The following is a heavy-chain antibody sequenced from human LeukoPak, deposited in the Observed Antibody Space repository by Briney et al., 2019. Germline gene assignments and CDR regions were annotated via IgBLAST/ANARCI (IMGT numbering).Heavy chain of an antibody. Sequence: GGSLRLSCAASGFTFSSYSMNWVRQAPGKGLEWVSSISSSSSYIYYADSVKGRFTISRDNAKNSLYLHMNSLRAEDTAVYYCAREIAAAGPDYWGQGTLVTVSS. CDR1: GFTFSSYS. D-gene: IGHD6-13*01. CDR2: ISSSSSYI. J-gene: IGHJ4*02. CDR3: AREIAAAGPDY. V-gene: IGHV3-21*01.